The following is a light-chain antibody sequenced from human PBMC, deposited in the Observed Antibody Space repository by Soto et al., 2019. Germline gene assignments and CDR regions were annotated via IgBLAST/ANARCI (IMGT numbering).Light chain of an antibody. CDR1: SGHSSYA. J-gene: IGLJ2*01. CDR3: QTWGTAFSVV. Sequence: QPVLTQSPSASASLGASVKLTCTLSSGHSSYAIAWHQQQPEKGPRYLMKVNSDGSHNKGDGIPDRFSGSSSGAERYLTISSLPSEDEADYYCQTWGTAFSVVFGGGTKLTVL. V-gene: IGLV4-69*01. CDR2: VNSDGSH.